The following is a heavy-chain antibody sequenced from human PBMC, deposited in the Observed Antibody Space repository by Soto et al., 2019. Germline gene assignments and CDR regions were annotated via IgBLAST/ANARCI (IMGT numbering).Heavy chain of an antibody. CDR2: IYYSGTT. J-gene: IGHJ4*02. V-gene: IGHV4-39*01. CDR1: GGSISSSTYY. CDR3: ASGVWQLVATRHDY. D-gene: IGHD6-6*01. Sequence: QLQLQESGPGLVKPSETLSLTCTVSGGSISSSTYYWGWIRQPPGKGLEWIGSIYYSGTTYHNPSLKSRVTISVDTSKNQFSLKLTSVTAADTAVYFCASGVWQLVATRHDYWGQGTLVTVSS.